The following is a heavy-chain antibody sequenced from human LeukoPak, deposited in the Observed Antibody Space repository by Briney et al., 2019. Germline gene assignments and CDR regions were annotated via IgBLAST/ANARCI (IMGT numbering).Heavy chain of an antibody. D-gene: IGHD3-3*01. CDR3: ARGLRSAEQFDAFDI. Sequence: GASVKVPCKASGYTFTSYYMHWVRQAPGQGLEWMGIINPSGGSTSYAQKFQGRVTMTRDTSTSTVYMELSSLRSEDTAVYYCARGLRSAEQFDAFDIWGQGTMVTVSS. CDR1: GYTFTSYY. V-gene: IGHV1-46*01. J-gene: IGHJ3*02. CDR2: INPSGGST.